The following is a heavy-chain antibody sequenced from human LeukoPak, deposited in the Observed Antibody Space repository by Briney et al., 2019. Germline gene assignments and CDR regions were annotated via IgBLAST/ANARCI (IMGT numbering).Heavy chain of an antibody. V-gene: IGHV3-43*02. CDR2: ISGDGGTT. CDR1: GFTFDDYA. Sequence: GGSLRLSCTASGFTFDDYAMHWVRQAPAKGLEWVSLISGDGGTTDYADSVKGRFTISRDNRRNSLYLHMNSLRTEDTALYFCAKVYVGSWYAYDHWGQGTLVTVSS. J-gene: IGHJ4*02. D-gene: IGHD6-13*01. CDR3: AKVYVGSWYAYDH.